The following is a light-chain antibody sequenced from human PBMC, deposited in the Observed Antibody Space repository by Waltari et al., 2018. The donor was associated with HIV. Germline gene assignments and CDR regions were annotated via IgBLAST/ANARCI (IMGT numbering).Light chain of an antibody. CDR1: SSAVGDYNY. J-gene: IGLJ3*02. V-gene: IGLV2-11*01. Sequence: QSALTQPRSVSGSPGQSVTISCTGTSSAVGDYNYVSWYHQHPGKAPKLMIFDVNKRPSGVPDRFSGSKSGNTASLTISGLQAEDEADYYCCSYADKYTWVFGGGTKLTVL. CDR2: DVN. CDR3: CSYADKYTWV.